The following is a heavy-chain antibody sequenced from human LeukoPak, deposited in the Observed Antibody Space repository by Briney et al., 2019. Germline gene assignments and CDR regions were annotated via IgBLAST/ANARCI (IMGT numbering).Heavy chain of an antibody. CDR2: INPNNGGT. CDR1: GYTFTGYY. J-gene: IGHJ1*01. CDR3: ARIGISARGTNFHH. D-gene: IGHD6-13*01. V-gene: IGHV1-2*02. Sequence: ASVKVSCKASGYTFTGYYMHWVRQAPGQGLEWMGWINPNNGGTNYAQKFQGRVTMTRDTSISTAYMELSRLRSDDTALYYCARIGISARGTNFHHWGQGTLVTVSS.